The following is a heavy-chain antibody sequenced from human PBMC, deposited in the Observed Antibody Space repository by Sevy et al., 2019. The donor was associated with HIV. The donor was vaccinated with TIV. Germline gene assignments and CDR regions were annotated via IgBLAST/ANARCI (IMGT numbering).Heavy chain of an antibody. J-gene: IGHJ6*02. CDR3: ARNPPRIGYYGMDV. Sequence: GVSLRLSCAASGFTFSSYSMNWVRQAPGKGLEWDSSISSSSSYIYYADSVKCRFTISRDNAKNSLYLQMNSLRAEDTAVYYCARNPPRIGYYGMDVWGQGTTVTVSS. CDR1: GFTFSSYS. D-gene: IGHD3-16*01. CDR2: ISSSSSYI. V-gene: IGHV3-21*01.